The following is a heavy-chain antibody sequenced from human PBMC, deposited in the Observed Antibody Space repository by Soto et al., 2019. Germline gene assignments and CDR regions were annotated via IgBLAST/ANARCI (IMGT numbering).Heavy chain of an antibody. CDR1: GYTFTGYY. CDR2: INPNSGGT. J-gene: IGHJ3*02. Sequence: QVQLVQSGAEVKKPGASVKVSCKASGYTFTGYYMHWVRQAPGQGLEWMGWINPNSGGTNYAQKFQGWVTMTRDTSISIAYMELSRLRSDDTAVYYCARVMAAAGSWWAFDIWGQGTMVTVSS. CDR3: ARVMAAAGSWWAFDI. V-gene: IGHV1-2*04. D-gene: IGHD6-13*01.